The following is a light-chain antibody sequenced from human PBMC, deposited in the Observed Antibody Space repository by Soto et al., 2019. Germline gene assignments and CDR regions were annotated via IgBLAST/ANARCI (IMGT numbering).Light chain of an antibody. J-gene: IGKJ1*01. V-gene: IGKV3-20*01. CDR3: QQHDSSPWM. CDR1: QSVSNTY. CDR2: GAS. Sequence: EVVLTQSPGTLSLSPGERATLSCRASQSVSNTYVAWYQHIPGQTPRLLIYGASNRATGIPDRFSGSGSGTDFTLTIRRLEPEDFAVYYCQQHDSSPWMFGQGTKVEIK.